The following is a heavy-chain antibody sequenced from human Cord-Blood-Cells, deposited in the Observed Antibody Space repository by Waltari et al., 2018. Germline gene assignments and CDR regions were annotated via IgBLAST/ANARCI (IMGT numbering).Heavy chain of an antibody. Sequence: QVQLVQSGAEVKKPGASVKVSCKVSGYTLTELSMHWVRQAPGKGLEWMGGFDPEEGETIYEQKSQCRVTMTEETSTDTAYMELSSLRSEDTAVYYCATSAARSYYFDYWGQGTLVTVSS. V-gene: IGHV1-24*01. CDR1: GYTLTELS. D-gene: IGHD6-6*01. J-gene: IGHJ4*02. CDR3: ATSAARSYYFDY. CDR2: FDPEEGET.